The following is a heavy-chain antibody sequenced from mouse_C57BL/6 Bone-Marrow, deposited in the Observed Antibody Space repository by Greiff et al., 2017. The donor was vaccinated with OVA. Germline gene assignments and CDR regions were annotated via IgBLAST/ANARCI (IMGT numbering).Heavy chain of an antibody. Sequence: VKLVESGPGLVQPSQSLSITCTVSGFSLTSYGVHWVRQPPGKGLEWLGVIWSGGSTDYNAAFISRLSISKDNSKSQVFFKMNSLQADDTAIYYCVGSNYGAMDYWGQGTSVTVSS. CDR1: GFSLTSYG. CDR3: VGSNYGAMDY. D-gene: IGHD2-5*01. V-gene: IGHV2-4*01. J-gene: IGHJ4*01. CDR2: IWSGGST.